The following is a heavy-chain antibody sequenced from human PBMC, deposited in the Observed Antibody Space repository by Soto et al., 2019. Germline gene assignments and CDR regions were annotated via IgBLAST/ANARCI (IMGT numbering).Heavy chain of an antibody. Sequence: PGGSLRLSCAASGFTFSSYSMNWVRQAPGKGLEWVSYISSSGSTIYYADSVKGRFTISRDNAKNSLYLQMNSLRAEDTAVYYCARDRVLRYFDWLSPFPGYGMDVWGQGTTVTVSS. V-gene: IGHV3-48*04. CDR3: ARDRVLRYFDWLSPFPGYGMDV. D-gene: IGHD3-9*01. CDR1: GFTFSSYS. J-gene: IGHJ6*02. CDR2: ISSSGSTI.